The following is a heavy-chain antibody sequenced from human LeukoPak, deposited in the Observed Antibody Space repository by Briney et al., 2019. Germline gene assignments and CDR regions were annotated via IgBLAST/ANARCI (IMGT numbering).Heavy chain of an antibody. Sequence: PSETLSLTCAVYGGSFSGYYWSWIRQPPGKGLEWIGEINHSGSTNYNPSLKSRVTISVDTSKNQFSLKLSSVTAADTAVYYCARPGPLYYYYGMDVWGQGTTVTVSS. CDR2: INHSGST. CDR1: GGSFSGYY. V-gene: IGHV4-34*01. J-gene: IGHJ6*02. CDR3: ARPGPLYYYYGMDV.